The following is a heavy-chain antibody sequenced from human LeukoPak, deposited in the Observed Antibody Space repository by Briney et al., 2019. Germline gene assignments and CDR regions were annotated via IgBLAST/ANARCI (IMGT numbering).Heavy chain of an antibody. CDR3: ENDHQFRAVIGYFGY. D-gene: IGHD3-10*01. CDR2: ISDSGDYT. CDR1: GFTFSRYA. V-gene: IGHV3-23*01. Sequence: GGSLRLSCAGSGFTFSRYAMSWVRQAPGKGLEWVSAISDSGDYTYYADSVKGRFTISRYNSKNTLYLHVNSLRAEDTAVYYCENDHQFRAVIGYFGYWGQGTLVTVSS. J-gene: IGHJ4*02.